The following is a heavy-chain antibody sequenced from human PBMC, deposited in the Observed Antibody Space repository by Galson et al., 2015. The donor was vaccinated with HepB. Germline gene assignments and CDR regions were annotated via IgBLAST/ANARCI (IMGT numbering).Heavy chain of an antibody. V-gene: IGHV3-74*01. Sequence: SLRLSCAASGFTFSSYWMYWFRQPPGKGLVWVARITSDGSGTNYAASVRGRFTVSRDNAKNTLYLQMISLGAEDTAVYYCARDVKHGSASDYWGQGTLVTVSS. CDR3: ARDVKHGSASDY. J-gene: IGHJ4*02. D-gene: IGHD5-24*01. CDR1: GFTFSSYW. CDR2: ITSDGSGT.